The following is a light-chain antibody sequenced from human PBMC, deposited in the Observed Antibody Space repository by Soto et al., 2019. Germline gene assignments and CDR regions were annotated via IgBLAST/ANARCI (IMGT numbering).Light chain of an antibody. J-gene: IGKJ1*01. Sequence: DIQMTQSPSTLSASVGDRVTITCRASQNIRSWLAWYQQKPGKAPKLLIYKASTLKSGVPSRFSGSGSGTEVTLTISSLQPDDFATYYCQHYNSYSEAFGQGTKVELK. CDR1: QNIRSW. V-gene: IGKV1-5*03. CDR3: QHYNSYSEA. CDR2: KAS.